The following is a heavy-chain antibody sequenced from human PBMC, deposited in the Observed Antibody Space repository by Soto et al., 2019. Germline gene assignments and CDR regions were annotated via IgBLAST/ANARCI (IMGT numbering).Heavy chain of an antibody. CDR1: GYTFPSYG. J-gene: IGHJ4*02. CDR2: ISAYNGNT. Sequence: SVKVSCKASGYTFPSYGISWVRQAPGQGLERMGWISAYNGNTNYAQKLQGRVTMTTDTSTSKAYMELRSLRSDDTAVYYCARVGPPRYSYGSLAPEYWGKGTLVSFS. D-gene: IGHD5-18*01. CDR3: ARVGPPRYSYGSLAPEY. V-gene: IGHV1-18*01.